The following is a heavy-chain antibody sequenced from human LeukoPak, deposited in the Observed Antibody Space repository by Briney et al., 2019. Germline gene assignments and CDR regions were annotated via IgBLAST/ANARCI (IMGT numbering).Heavy chain of an antibody. J-gene: IGHJ4*02. CDR3: AKAPVTTCRGAFCYPFDY. CDR1: GFTFSSYS. D-gene: IGHD2-15*01. Sequence: GGSLRLSCAASGFTFSSYSMNWVRQAPGKGLEWVSSISSSSSYIYYADSVKGRFTISRDSSKDTLFLQMNRLRPEDAAVYYCAKAPVTTCRGAFCYPFDYWGLGTLVTISS. V-gene: IGHV3-21*04. CDR2: ISSSSSYI.